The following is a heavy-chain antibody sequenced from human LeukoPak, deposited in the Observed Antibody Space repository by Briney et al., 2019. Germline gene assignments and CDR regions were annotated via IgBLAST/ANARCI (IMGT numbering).Heavy chain of an antibody. CDR3: AKGGVRTGMDV. CDR2: ISYDGSNK. D-gene: IGHD1-1*01. J-gene: IGHJ6*02. CDR1: GFTFSSYG. Sequence: GGSLRLSCAASGFTFSSYGMHWVRQAPGKGLEWVAVISYDGSNKYYADSVKGRFTISRDNSKNTLYLQMNSLRAEDTAVYYCAKGGVRTGMDVWGQGTTVTVSS. V-gene: IGHV3-30*18.